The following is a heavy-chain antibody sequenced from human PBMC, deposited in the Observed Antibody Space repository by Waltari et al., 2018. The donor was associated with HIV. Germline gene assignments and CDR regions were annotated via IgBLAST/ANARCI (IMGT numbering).Heavy chain of an antibody. CDR3: ARENYYYDSSGYDY. Sequence: QVQLVQSGAEVKKPGASVKVSCKASGYTFTGYYMPWLRQDPGQGLEWMGRINPNSGGTNYAQKFQGRVTMTRDTSISTAYMELSRLRSDDTAVYYCARENYYYDSSGYDYWGQGTLVTVSS. J-gene: IGHJ4*02. CDR1: GYTFTGYY. V-gene: IGHV1-2*06. D-gene: IGHD3-22*01. CDR2: INPNSGGT.